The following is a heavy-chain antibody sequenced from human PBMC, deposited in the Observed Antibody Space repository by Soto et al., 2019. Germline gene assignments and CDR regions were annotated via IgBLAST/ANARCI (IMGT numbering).Heavy chain of an antibody. Sequence: AGTXSLTCAFFSSSLGVHYLTWVRHSPGMGLEWIGEVHPSGSTYYNPSLKSRLTLSLDTSKNHFSLKVASVTAADTAVYFWSRGKSSAYTFGHRNFLHYGMDLWGQGTTVTVSS. V-gene: IGHV4-34*01. CDR3: SRGKSSAYTFGHRNFLHYGMDL. D-gene: IGHD5-18*01. CDR1: SSSLGVHY. J-gene: IGHJ6*02. CDR2: VHPSGST.